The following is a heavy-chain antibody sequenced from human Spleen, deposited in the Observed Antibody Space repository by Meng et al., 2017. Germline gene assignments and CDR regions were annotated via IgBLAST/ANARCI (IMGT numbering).Heavy chain of an antibody. J-gene: IGHJ6*02. CDR2: INHSGRT. Sequence: SETLSLTCAAYGGSFSGYYWRWIRQPPGKGLEWIGEINHSGRTNYNPSLTRRVTISVDASKNQFSLKLSSVTAADTAVYYCARVPGYVPAANNCYYDDGMDVWGQGTTVTVSS. D-gene: IGHD2-2*01. V-gene: IGHV4-34*01. CDR1: GGSFSGYY. CDR3: ARVPGYVPAANNCYYDDGMDV.